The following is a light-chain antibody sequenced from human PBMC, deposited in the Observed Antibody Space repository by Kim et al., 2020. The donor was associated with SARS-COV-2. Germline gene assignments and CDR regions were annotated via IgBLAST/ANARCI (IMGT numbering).Light chain of an antibody. J-gene: IGLJ3*02. V-gene: IGLV3-9*01. CDR2: RDR. CDR3: HVWDSNTAV. CDR1: SIGAKG. Sequence: SVALGQTARITGGGSSIGAKGVHWYQQKPGQAPVLVIYRDRNRPSGIPERFSGSNSGNTATLTISRAQAGDEADYYCHVWDSNTAVFGGGTRLSVL.